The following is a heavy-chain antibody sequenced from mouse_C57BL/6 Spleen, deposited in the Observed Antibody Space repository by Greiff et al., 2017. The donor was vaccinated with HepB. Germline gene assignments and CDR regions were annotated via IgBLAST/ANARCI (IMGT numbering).Heavy chain of an antibody. CDR1: GYSITSGYY. J-gene: IGHJ2*01. V-gene: IGHV3-6*01. D-gene: IGHD1-1*02. CDR2: ISYDGSN. Sequence: EVKLVESGPGLVKPSQSLSLTCSVTGYSITSGYYWNWIRQFPGNKLEWMGYISYDGSNNYNPSLKNRISITRDTSKNQFFLKLNSVTTEDTATYYCARDLVGYYFDYWGQGTTLTVSS. CDR3: ARDLVGYYFDY.